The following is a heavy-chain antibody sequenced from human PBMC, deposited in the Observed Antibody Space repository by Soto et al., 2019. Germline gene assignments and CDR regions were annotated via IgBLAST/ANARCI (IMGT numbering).Heavy chain of an antibody. J-gene: IGHJ4*02. CDR3: ARGPGGPDGPGDY. V-gene: IGHV1-3*01. D-gene: IGHD2-15*01. CDR1: GYTFTSYA. CDR2: INAGNGNT. Sequence: QVQLVQSGAEVKKPGASVKVSCKASGYTFTSYAMHWVRQAPGQRLEWMGWINAGNGNTKYSQKFQGRVTITSDTSASTAYGELCSLRSEDTAVYYCARGPGGPDGPGDYWGQGTLVTVSS.